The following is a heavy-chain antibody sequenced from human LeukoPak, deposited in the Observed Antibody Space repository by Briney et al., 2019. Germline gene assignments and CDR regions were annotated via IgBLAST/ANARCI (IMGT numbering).Heavy chain of an antibody. V-gene: IGHV3-66*01. J-gene: IGHJ4*02. CDR1: GFTVSSNY. CDR3: ARGSIAARPLNY. Sequence: GGSLRLSCAASGFTVSSNYMSWVRQAPGKGLEWVSVIYSGGSTYYADSVKGRFTTSRDNSKNTLYLQMNSLRAEDTAVYYCARGSIAARPLNYWGQGTLVTVSS. D-gene: IGHD6-6*01. CDR2: IYSGGST.